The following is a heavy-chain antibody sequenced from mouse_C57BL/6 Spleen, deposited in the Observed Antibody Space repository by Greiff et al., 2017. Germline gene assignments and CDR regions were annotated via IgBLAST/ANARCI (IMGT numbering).Heavy chain of an antibody. Sequence: EVKLVESGPGLVKPSQSLSLTCSVTGYSITSGYYWNWIRQFPGNKLEWMGYISYDGSNNYNPSLKNRISITRDTSKNQFFLKLNSVTTEDTATYYCARGDYGRDFDVWGTGTTVTVSS. D-gene: IGHD1-1*01. J-gene: IGHJ1*03. CDR3: ARGDYGRDFDV. CDR1: GYSITSGYY. CDR2: ISYDGSN. V-gene: IGHV3-6*01.